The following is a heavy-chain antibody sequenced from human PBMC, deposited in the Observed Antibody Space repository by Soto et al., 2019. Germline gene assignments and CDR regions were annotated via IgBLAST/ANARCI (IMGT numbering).Heavy chain of an antibody. Sequence: TLSLTCTVSGGSISSGGYYCSWIRQHPGKGLEWIGSIYYSGSTYYNPSLKSRVTISVDTSKNQFSLKLSSVTAADTAVYYCARSHIVPRLFMYPYDYWGQGTPVTVSS. CDR1: GGSISSGGYY. D-gene: IGHD6-6*01. CDR2: IYYSGST. J-gene: IGHJ4*02. CDR3: ARSHIVPRLFMYPYDY. V-gene: IGHV4-39*01.